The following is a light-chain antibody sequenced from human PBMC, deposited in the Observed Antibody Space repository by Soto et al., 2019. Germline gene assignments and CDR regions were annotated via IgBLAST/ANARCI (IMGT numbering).Light chain of an antibody. Sequence: QSALTQPPSVSGSPGQSVTISCTGTSSDVGSYNRVSWYQQPPGTAPKLMIYEVSNRPSGVPDRFSGSKSGNTASLTISGLQAEDEADYYCSSYTSSSTFVVFGTGTKLTV. CDR1: SSDVGSYNR. V-gene: IGLV2-18*02. J-gene: IGLJ1*01. CDR3: SSYTSSSTFVV. CDR2: EVS.